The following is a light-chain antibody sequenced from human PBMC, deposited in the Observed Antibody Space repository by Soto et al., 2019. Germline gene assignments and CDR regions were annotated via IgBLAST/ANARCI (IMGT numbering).Light chain of an antibody. CDR2: EVS. J-gene: IGLJ1*01. CDR1: NSEVGSYNL. Sequence: SSRRQPGPLSGAPGQGITISCTGNNSEVGSYNLVSWYQQHPGKAPKLMIYEVSKRPSGVSNRFSGSKSGNTASLTISGLQAEDEADYYCCSYAGSSTSYVFGTGTKVTVL. CDR3: CSYAGSSTSYV. V-gene: IGLV2-23*02.